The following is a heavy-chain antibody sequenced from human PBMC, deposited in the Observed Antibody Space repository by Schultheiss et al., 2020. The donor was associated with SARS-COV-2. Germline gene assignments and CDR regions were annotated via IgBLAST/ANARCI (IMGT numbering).Heavy chain of an antibody. CDR2: ISWNSGSI. CDR1: GFTFDDYA. V-gene: IGHV3-9*01. CDR3: AREVPAAIGYFDY. Sequence: GGSLRLSCAASGFTFDDYAMHWVRQAPGKGLEWVSGISWNSGSIGYADSVKGRFTISRDNAKNSLYLQMNSLRAEDTALYYCAREVPAAIGYFDYWGQGTLVTVSS. D-gene: IGHD2-2*01. J-gene: IGHJ4*02.